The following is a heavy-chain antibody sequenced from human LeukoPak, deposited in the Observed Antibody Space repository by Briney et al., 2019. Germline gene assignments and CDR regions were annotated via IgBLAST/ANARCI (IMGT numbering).Heavy chain of an antibody. D-gene: IGHD1-26*01. J-gene: IGHJ3*02. CDR1: GFIFSKYA. Sequence: GGSLRLSCAASGFIFSKYAMHWVRQTPGKGLEWVASIWNDGSDENYADSVKGRFTISSDNSKNTLYLQMNSLRAEDTAVYYCAFEIGRSQGAFDIWGQGTMITVSS. CDR2: IWNDGSDE. V-gene: IGHV3-30*02. CDR3: AFEIGRSQGAFDI.